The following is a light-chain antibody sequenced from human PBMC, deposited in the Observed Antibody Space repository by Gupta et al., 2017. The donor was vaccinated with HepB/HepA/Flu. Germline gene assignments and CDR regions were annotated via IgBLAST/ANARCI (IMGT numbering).Light chain of an antibody. CDR2: WAS. V-gene: IGKV4-1*01. J-gene: IGKJ1*01. Sequence: DIVVTQSPDSLAVSLGERATINCKSSRNLLYSANNRYSLAWYQQKPGQPPKLLIYWASTREAGVPDRFSGSGYGTDFTLTISSRQAEDVAVYYCQQYVNHPTWTFGQGTKVEIK. CDR1: RNLLYSANNRYS. CDR3: QQYVNHPTWT.